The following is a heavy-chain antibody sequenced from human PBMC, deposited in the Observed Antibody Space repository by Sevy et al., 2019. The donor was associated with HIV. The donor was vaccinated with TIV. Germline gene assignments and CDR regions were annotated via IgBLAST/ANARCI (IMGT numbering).Heavy chain of an antibody. Sequence: GGSLRLSCAASGFTFSSYSMNWVRQAPGKGLEWVSSISSSSSYIYYADSVKGRFTISIDNAKNSLYLQMNSLRAEDTAVYYCARALASAFDIWGQGTMVTVSS. CDR3: ARALASAFDI. CDR2: ISSSSSYI. J-gene: IGHJ3*02. V-gene: IGHV3-21*01. CDR1: GFTFSSYS.